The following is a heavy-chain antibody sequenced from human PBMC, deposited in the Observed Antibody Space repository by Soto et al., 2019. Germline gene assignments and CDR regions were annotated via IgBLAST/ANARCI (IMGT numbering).Heavy chain of an antibody. V-gene: IGHV1-69*01. Sequence: SVKVSCKASGGTFSSYAISLLRHSPGQGLEWMGGIIPIFGTANYAQKFQGRVTITADESTSTAYMELSSLRSEETAVYYCARGCCGDSSTTEEAFDIWGQGTMVTVSS. J-gene: IGHJ3*02. CDR2: IIPIFGTA. CDR3: ARGCCGDSSTTEEAFDI. CDR1: GGTFSSYA. D-gene: IGHD2-2*01.